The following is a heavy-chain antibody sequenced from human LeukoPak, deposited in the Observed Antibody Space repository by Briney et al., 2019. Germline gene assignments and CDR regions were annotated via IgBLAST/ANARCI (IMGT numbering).Heavy chain of an antibody. CDR3: ARGRGNSSYFDY. J-gene: IGHJ4*02. CDR2: INHSGST. CDR1: GGSFSGYY. Sequence: SETLSLTCAVYGGSFSGYYWSWIRQPPGEGLEWIGEINHSGSTNYNPSLKSRVTISVDTSKNQFSLKLSSVTAADTAVYYCARGRGNSSYFDYWGQGTLVTVSS. D-gene: IGHD3-16*01. V-gene: IGHV4-34*01.